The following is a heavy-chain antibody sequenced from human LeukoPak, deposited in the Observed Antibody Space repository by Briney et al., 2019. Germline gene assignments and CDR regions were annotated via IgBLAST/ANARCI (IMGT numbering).Heavy chain of an antibody. CDR3: ARQRVRYYYDSSGYLDY. V-gene: IGHV5-51*01. Sequence: GESLKISCKGSGYRFTSYWIGWVRQMPGKGLEWVGIIYPGDSDTRYSPSFQGQVTISADKSISTAYLQWSSLKASDTAMYYCARQRVRYYYDSSGYLDYWGQGTLVTVSS. CDR2: IYPGDSDT. CDR1: GYRFTSYW. D-gene: IGHD3-22*01. J-gene: IGHJ4*02.